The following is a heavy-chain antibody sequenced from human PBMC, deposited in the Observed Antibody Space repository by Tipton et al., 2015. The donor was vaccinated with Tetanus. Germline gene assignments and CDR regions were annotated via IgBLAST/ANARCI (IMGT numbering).Heavy chain of an antibody. CDR3: ATVGLVTASVKY. CDR1: GGSIASQY. Sequence: TLSLTCTVSGGSIASQYWSWIRQPAGKGLEWIGRTYIRGTTTYNPSLKSRVTISLDRSKNQFSLKLTSVTAADTAVYYCATVGLVTASVKYWGQGTLVTVSS. D-gene: IGHD2-21*02. V-gene: IGHV4-4*07. CDR2: TYIRGTT. J-gene: IGHJ4*01.